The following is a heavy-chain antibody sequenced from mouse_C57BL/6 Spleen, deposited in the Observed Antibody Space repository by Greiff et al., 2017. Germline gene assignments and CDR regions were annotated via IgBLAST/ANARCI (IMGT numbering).Heavy chain of an antibody. J-gene: IGHJ4*01. V-gene: IGHV1-55*01. CDR1: GYTFTSYW. CDR3: ARAGGYAAKYAMDY. CDR2: IYPGSGST. D-gene: IGHD3-1*01. Sequence: QVQLQQSGAELVKPGASVKMSCKASGYTFTSYWITWVKQRPGQGLEWIGDIYPGSGSTNYNEKFKSKATLTVDTSSSTAYMQLSSLTSEDSAVYYCARAGGYAAKYAMDYWGQGTSVTVSS.